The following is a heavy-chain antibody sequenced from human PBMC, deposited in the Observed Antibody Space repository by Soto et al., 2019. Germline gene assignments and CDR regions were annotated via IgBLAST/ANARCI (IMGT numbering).Heavy chain of an antibody. J-gene: IGHJ4*02. CDR3: ARDLHGSQLDY. D-gene: IGHD2-2*01. V-gene: IGHV3-33*01. CDR1: RFTFSSYG. CDR2: IWYDGSNK. Sequence: PLGSLRLSCAASRFTFSSYGIHWVLQAPGKGLEWVAVIWYDGSNKYYADSVKGRFTISRDNSKNTLYLQMNSLRAEDTAVYYCARDLHGSQLDYWGQGTLVTVSS.